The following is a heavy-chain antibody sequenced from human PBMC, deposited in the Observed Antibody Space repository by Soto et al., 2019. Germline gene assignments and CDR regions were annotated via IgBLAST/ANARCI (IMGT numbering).Heavy chain of an antibody. Sequence: KPSETLSLTCAVYGGSFSGYYWSWIRQPPGKGLEWIGEINHSGSTNYNPSLKSRVTISVDTSKDQFSLKLSSVTAADTAVYYCARGVITIFGVVTSYNWFDPWGQGTLVTVSS. V-gene: IGHV4-34*01. CDR2: INHSGST. CDR3: ARGVITIFGVVTSYNWFDP. J-gene: IGHJ5*02. D-gene: IGHD3-3*01. CDR1: GGSFSGYY.